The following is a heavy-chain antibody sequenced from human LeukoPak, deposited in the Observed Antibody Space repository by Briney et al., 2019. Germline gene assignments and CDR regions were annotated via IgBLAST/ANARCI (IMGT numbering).Heavy chain of an antibody. CDR2: ISANKGNT. Sequence: ASVKVSCKASGYSFTSYGITWVRQARGQGLEWVGWISANKGNTEYVEKFQGRVSVTTDTSTSTAYMGLRSLRSDDTAVYYCARDAADRVRGGDYWGQGTLVTVSS. CDR3: ARDAADRVRGGDY. CDR1: GYSFTSYG. V-gene: IGHV1-18*01. D-gene: IGHD5-12*01. J-gene: IGHJ4*02.